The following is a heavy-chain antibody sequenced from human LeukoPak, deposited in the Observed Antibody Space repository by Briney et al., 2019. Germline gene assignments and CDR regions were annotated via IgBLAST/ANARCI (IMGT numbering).Heavy chain of an antibody. CDR3: ARTRYSSGGLDY. J-gene: IGHJ4*02. CDR1: GFTFSSYA. V-gene: IGHV3-30*04. CDR2: ISYDGSNK. D-gene: IGHD6-19*01. Sequence: GGSLRLSCAASGFTFSSYAMHWVRQAPGKGLEWVAVISYDGSNKYYADSVKGRFTISRENSKNTLYLQMNSLRAEDTAVYYCARTRYSSGGLDYWGQGTLVTVSS.